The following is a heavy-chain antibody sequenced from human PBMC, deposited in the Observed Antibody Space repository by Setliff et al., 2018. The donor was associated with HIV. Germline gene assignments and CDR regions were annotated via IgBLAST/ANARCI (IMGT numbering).Heavy chain of an antibody. CDR3: ASLTTDRFLEWLFVY. V-gene: IGHV4-39*01. CDR1: GGSISSSSYY. CDR2: IYYSGST. J-gene: IGHJ4*02. D-gene: IGHD3-3*01. Sequence: LSLTCTVSGGSISSSSYYWGWIRQPPGKGLEWIGSIYYSGSTYYNPSLKTRVTISVDTSKNQFSLKLSSVTAADTAVYYCASLTTDRFLEWLFVYWGQGTLVTAPQ.